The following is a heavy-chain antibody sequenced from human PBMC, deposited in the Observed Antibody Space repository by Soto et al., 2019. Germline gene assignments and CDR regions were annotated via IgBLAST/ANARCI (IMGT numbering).Heavy chain of an antibody. J-gene: IGHJ3*01. CDR2: MSYDGGSQ. D-gene: IGHD2-15*01. CDR3: ARVLVEVTINSAFDF. V-gene: IGHV3-30-3*01. Sequence: VQLVESGGGVVQPGRSLRLSCAASGFTFSRYVIHWLRQAPGKGLEWVAAMSYDGGSQYYTDSVKGRFTISRDNSKNTLYLQMSSLRPEDTATYYCARVLVEVTINSAFDFWGQGTIVTVSS. CDR1: GFTFSRYV.